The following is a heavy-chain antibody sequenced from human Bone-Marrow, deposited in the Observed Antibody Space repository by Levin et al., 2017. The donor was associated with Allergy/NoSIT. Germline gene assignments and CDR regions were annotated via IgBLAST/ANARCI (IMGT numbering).Heavy chain of an antibody. CDR2: IYTSGST. Sequence: SQTLSLTCTVSGVSISSGSYYWSWIRQPAGKGLEWIGRIYTSGSTNYNPSLKSRVTISVDTSKNQFSLKLSSVTAADTAVYYCARVDCSGDTCSGTFDSWGQGTLVTVSS. J-gene: IGHJ4*02. CDR1: GVSISSGSYY. D-gene: IGHD2-15*01. V-gene: IGHV4-61*02. CDR3: ARVDCSGDTCSGTFDS.